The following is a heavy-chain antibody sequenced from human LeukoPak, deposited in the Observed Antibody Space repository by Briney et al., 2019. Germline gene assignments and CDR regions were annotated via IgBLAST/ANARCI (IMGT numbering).Heavy chain of an antibody. D-gene: IGHD6-13*01. CDR3: ARARAEGDY. V-gene: IGHV4-34*01. CDR1: GGSFSGYY. Sequence: SETLSLTCAVYGGSFSGYYWSWIRQPPGEGLEWIGEINHSGSTNYNPSLKSRVTISVDTSKNQFSLRLSSVTAADTAVYYCARARAEGDYWGQGTLVTVSS. CDR2: INHSGST. J-gene: IGHJ4*02.